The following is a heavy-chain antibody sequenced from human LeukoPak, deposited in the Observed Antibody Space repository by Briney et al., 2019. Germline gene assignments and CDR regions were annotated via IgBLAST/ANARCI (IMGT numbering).Heavy chain of an antibody. CDR1: GFTFSSYW. CDR2: IKQDGSEK. J-gene: IGHJ6*02. D-gene: IGHD4-17*01. Sequence: GGSLRLSCAASGFTFSSYWMSWVRQAPGKGLEWVANIKQDGSEKSYVGSVRGRFTISRDNAKNSLYLQMNSLRAEDTAVYYCATRGFYGDYGVNYYYGMDVWGQGTTVTVSS. CDR3: ATRGFYGDYGVNYYYGMDV. V-gene: IGHV3-7*01.